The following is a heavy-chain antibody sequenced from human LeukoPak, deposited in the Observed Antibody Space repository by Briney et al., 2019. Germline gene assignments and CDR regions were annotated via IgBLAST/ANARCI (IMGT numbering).Heavy chain of an antibody. V-gene: IGHV3-30*02. CDR2: IPYDGSNK. D-gene: IGHD4-11*01. Sequence: PGGSLRLSCAASGITFSSFGMHWGRQAPGKGLEWVAFIPYDGSNKYYADSVKGRFTISRDNSKNTLYLQMNSLRAEDTAVYYCAKDVGVRTTVGYFDHWGQGTLVTVSS. CDR3: AKDVGVRTTVGYFDH. CDR1: GITFSSFG. J-gene: IGHJ4*02.